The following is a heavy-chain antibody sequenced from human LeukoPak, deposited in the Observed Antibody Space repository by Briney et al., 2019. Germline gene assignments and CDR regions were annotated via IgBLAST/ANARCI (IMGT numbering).Heavy chain of an antibody. D-gene: IGHD3-16*01. J-gene: IGHJ4*02. V-gene: IGHV4-59*01. CDR2: IYESGST. Sequence: SETLSLTCTVSGGSLSNYYWSWIRQPPGKGLEWIGHIYESGSTTYNPSLKSRVTISVDTSKKQFSLRLSSVTAADTAVYYCARGRIGGPKAPFDYWGQGTLVTVSS. CDR1: GGSLSNYY. CDR3: ARGRIGGPKAPFDY.